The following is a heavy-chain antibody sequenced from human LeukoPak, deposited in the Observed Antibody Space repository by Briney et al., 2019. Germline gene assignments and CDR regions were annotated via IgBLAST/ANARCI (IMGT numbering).Heavy chain of an antibody. Sequence: GGSLRLSCAASGFSFSDYAMHWVRQAPGKGLEWVAFISYHGENKYYGDSVEGRFAVTRDNSQNKLYLQMDSLRPEDTAVFYCARGRHSGYDYMLDFWGQGALVIVSS. CDR1: GFSFSDYA. CDR2: ISYHGENK. CDR3: ARGRHSGYDYMLDF. J-gene: IGHJ4*02. V-gene: IGHV3-30*09. D-gene: IGHD5-12*01.